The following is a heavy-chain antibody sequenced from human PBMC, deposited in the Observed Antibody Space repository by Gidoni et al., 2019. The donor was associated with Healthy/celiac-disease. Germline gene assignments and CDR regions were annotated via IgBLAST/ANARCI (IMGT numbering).Heavy chain of an antibody. J-gene: IGHJ4*02. D-gene: IGHD3-22*01. V-gene: IGHV3-49*04. CDR1: A. CDR3: TRDPGPPYYYDSSGYRY. CDR2: IRSKAYGGTT. Sequence: AMSWVRQAPGKGLEWVGFIRSKAYGGTTEYAASVKGRFTISRDDSKSIAYLQMNSLKTEDTAVYYCTRDPGPPYYYDSSGYRYWGQGTLVTVSS.